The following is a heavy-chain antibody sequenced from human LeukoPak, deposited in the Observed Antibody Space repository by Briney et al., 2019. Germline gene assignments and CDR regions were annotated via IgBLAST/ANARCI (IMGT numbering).Heavy chain of an antibody. D-gene: IGHD1-26*01. Sequence: EASVKVSRKASGYTFTSYGISWVRQAPGQGLEWMGWISAYNGNTNSAQKLQGRVTMTTDTSTSTAYMELRSLRSDDTAVYYCARSGYGGNTYYFDYWGQGTLVTVSS. V-gene: IGHV1-18*01. CDR2: ISAYNGNT. CDR1: GYTFTSYG. J-gene: IGHJ4*02. CDR3: ARSGYGGNTYYFDY.